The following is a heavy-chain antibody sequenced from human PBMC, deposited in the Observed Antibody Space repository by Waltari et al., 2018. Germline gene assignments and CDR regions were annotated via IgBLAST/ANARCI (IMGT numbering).Heavy chain of an antibody. Sequence: QVQLVESGGGVVQPGRSLRLSCAASGFPLRDHAVHCVSQAPGKGLESVADISFDGNNKYYADSVKGRCTISRDNAQNTLYLEMSSLRPEDTAVYFCARDLWIQLWGYYFDHWGQGTLVTVSS. CDR3: ARDLWIQLWGYYFDH. V-gene: IGHV3-30*15. CDR2: ISFDGNNK. CDR1: GFPLRDHA. D-gene: IGHD5-18*01. J-gene: IGHJ4*02.